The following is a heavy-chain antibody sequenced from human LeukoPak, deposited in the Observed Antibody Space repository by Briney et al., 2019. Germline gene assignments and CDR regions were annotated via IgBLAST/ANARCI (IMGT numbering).Heavy chain of an antibody. Sequence: SVKVSCKASGGTFSSYAISWVRQAPGQGLEWMGGIIPIFGTANYAQKFQGRVTITTDESTSTAYMELSSLRSEDTAVYYCARSIAAAGQSYYYYYMDVWGKGTTVAVSS. D-gene: IGHD6-13*01. V-gene: IGHV1-69*05. CDR3: ARSIAAAGQSYYYYYMDV. CDR1: GGTFSSYA. J-gene: IGHJ6*03. CDR2: IIPIFGTA.